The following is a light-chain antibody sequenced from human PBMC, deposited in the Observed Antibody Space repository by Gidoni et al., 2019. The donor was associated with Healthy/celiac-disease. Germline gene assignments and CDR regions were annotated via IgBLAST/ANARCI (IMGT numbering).Light chain of an antibody. Sequence: EIVLTQSPATLSLSPGERATLSGRASQSVSSYLAWYQQNPGQAPRLLIYDASNRATGIPARFSGSGSGTDFTLTISSLEPEDFAVYYCQQRSNWPPLFTFGPGTKVDIK. CDR2: DAS. CDR3: QQRSNWPPLFT. J-gene: IGKJ3*01. V-gene: IGKV3-11*01. CDR1: QSVSSY.